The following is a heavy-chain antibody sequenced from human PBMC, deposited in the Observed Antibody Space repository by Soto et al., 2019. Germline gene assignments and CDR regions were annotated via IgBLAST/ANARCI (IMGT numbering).Heavy chain of an antibody. V-gene: IGHV3-23*01. CDR3: AKGYSSSDY. Sequence: EVQLLESGGALIQPGGSLRLSCAASGFTFSSYAMSWVRQAPGKGLEWVSSISGSRGNTYYADSVKGRFTISRDNSKNTLSLQMNSLRAEDTGIYYCAKGYSSSDYWGQGTLVTVSS. CDR2: ISGSRGNT. D-gene: IGHD3-22*01. CDR1: GFTFSSYA. J-gene: IGHJ4*02.